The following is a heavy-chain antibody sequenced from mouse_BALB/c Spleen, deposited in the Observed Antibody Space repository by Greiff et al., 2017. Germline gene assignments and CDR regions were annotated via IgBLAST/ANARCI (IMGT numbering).Heavy chain of an antibody. CDR1: GYTFTSYV. J-gene: IGHJ3*01. D-gene: IGHD2-14*01. V-gene: IGHV1-14*01. CDR2: INPYNDGT. Sequence: VQLQQSGPELVKPGASVKMSCKASGYTFTSYVMHWVKQKPGQGLEWIGYINPYNDGTKYNEKFKGKATLTSDKSSSTAYMELSSLTSEDSAVYYCARGGYDDLAWFAYWGQGTLVTVSA. CDR3: ARGGYDDLAWFAY.